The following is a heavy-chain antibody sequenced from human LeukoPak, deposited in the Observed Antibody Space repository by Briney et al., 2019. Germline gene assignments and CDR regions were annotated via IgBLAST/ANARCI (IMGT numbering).Heavy chain of an antibody. D-gene: IGHD3-10*01. J-gene: IGHJ3*02. CDR1: GYTFTSYG. V-gene: IGHV1-18*01. CDR2: ISAYNGNT. Sequence: GASVKVSCKASGYTFTSYGISWVRQAPGQGLEWMGWISAYNGNTNYAQKLQGRVTMTTDTSTSTAYMELRSLRSDDTAVYYCARDLKVRGVKGYAFDIWGQGTMVTVSS. CDR3: ARDLKVRGVKGYAFDI.